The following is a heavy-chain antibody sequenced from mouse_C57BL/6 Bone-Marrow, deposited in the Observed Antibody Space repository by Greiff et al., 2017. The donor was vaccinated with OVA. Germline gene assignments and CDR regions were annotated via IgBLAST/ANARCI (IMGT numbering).Heavy chain of an antibody. CDR3: ANIYYDYDRYFDV. Sequence: QVQLQQPGAELVKPGASVKLSCKASGYTFTSYWMQWVKQRPGQGLEWIGEIDPSDSYTNYNQKFKGKATLTVDTSSSTAYMQLSSLTSEDSAVYYCANIYYDYDRYFDVWGTGTTVTVSS. CDR2: IDPSDSYT. D-gene: IGHD2-4*01. J-gene: IGHJ1*03. CDR1: GYTFTSYW. V-gene: IGHV1-50*01.